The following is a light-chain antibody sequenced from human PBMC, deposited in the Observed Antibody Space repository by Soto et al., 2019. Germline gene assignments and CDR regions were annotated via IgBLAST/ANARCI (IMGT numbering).Light chain of an antibody. Sequence: QSALTQPASMSGSPGQSITISCTGTSSDVGGYNYVSWYQHHPGKAPKLMIYEVSNRPSGVSNRFSGSKSGNTASLSISGLQAEDEADYYCSSYTTSYTQVFGGGTKLTVL. CDR1: SSDVGGYNY. CDR3: SSYTTSYTQV. CDR2: EVS. J-gene: IGLJ3*02. V-gene: IGLV2-14*01.